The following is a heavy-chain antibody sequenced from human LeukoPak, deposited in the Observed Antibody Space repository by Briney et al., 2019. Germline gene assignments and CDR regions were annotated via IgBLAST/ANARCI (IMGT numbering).Heavy chain of an antibody. J-gene: IGHJ4*02. CDR2: IKQDGSQK. CDR1: GCTFSSYW. Sequence: GGSLRLSCAASGCTFSSYWMTWARQAPGKGLECVANIKQDGSQKYYVDSVKGRLTISRDNAKNSLYLQMNSLRADDTAVYYCARDAQYTYGPPFDYWGQGTLVTVSS. CDR3: ARDAQYTYGPPFDY. D-gene: IGHD5-18*01. V-gene: IGHV3-7*04.